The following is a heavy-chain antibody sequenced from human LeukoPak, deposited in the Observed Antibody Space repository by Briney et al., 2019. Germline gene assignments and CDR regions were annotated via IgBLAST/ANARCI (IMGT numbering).Heavy chain of an antibody. Sequence: SQTLSLTCTVSGGYISSGSYYWSWIRQPAGKGLEWIGRIYSSGSTNYNPSLKSRVTISVDTSKNQFSLKLSSVTAADTAVYYCARGDYSGSYWRYWGQGTLVTVSS. CDR2: IYSSGST. CDR3: ARGDYSGSYWRY. D-gene: IGHD1-26*01. V-gene: IGHV4-61*02. CDR1: GGYISSGSYY. J-gene: IGHJ4*02.